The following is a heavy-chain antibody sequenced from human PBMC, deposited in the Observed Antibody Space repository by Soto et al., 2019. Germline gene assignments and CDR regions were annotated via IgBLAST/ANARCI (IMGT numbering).Heavy chain of an antibody. Sequence: GGSLRLSCAASGFTFSSYGMHWVRQAPGKGLEWVAVIWYDGSNKYYADSVKGRFTISRDNSKNTLYLQMNSLRAEDTAVYYCARGVDDFWSGYMDVWGKGTTVTVSS. CDR2: IWYDGSNK. D-gene: IGHD3-3*01. J-gene: IGHJ6*03. V-gene: IGHV3-33*01. CDR1: GFTFSSYG. CDR3: ARGVDDFWSGYMDV.